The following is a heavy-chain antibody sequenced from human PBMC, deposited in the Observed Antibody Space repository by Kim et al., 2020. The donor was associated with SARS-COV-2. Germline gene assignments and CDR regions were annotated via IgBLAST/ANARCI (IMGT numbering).Heavy chain of an antibody. CDR2: I. V-gene: IGHV3-72*01. D-gene: IGHD2-15*01. J-gene: IGHJ4*02. CDR3: TKVARRGSLDY. Sequence: IEYAASVKGRFTFSRDDSENSLYLQMNSLETEDTAVYYCTKVARRGSLDYWGQGTLVTVSS.